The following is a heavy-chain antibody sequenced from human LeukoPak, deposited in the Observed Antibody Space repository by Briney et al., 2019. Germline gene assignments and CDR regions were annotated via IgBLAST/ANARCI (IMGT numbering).Heavy chain of an antibody. CDR3: AKGYSQNY. CDR2: ISWNSGSI. CDR1: GFTFDDYA. J-gene: IGHJ4*02. Sequence: QAGGSLRLSCAASGFTFDDYAMHWVRQAPGKGLEWVSGISWNSGSIGYADSVKGRFTISRDNAKNSLYLQMNSLRAEDTALYYCAKGYSQNYWGQGTLVTVSS. V-gene: IGHV3-9*01. D-gene: IGHD5-18*01.